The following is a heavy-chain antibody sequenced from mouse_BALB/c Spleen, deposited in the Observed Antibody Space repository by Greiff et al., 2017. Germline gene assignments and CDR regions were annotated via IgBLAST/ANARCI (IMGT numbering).Heavy chain of an antibody. D-gene: IGHD1-1*01. CDR1: GYTFTSYW. V-gene: IGHV1-69*02. Sequence: QVQLQQPGAELVRPGASVKLSCKASGYTFTSYWINWVKQRPGQGLEWIGNIYPSDSYTNYNQKFKDKATLTVDKSSSTAYMELRSLTSEDTAVYYCARSGFYYYGSSLYAMDYWGQGTSVTVSS. J-gene: IGHJ4*01. CDR3: ARSGFYYYGSSLYAMDY. CDR2: IYPSDSYT.